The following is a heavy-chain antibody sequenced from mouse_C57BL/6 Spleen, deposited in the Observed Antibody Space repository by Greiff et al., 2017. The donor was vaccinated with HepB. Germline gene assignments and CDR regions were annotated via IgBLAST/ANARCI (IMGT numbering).Heavy chain of an antibody. J-gene: IGHJ4*01. V-gene: IGHV14-2*01. CDR2: IDPEDGET. CDR3: ARDPGSHYYAMDY. D-gene: IGHD1-1*01. CDR1: GFNIKDYY. Sequence: VQLKESGAELVKPGASVKLSCTASGFNIKDYYMHWVKQRTEQGLEWIGRIDPEDGETKYAPKFQGKATITADTSSNTAYLQLSSLTSEDTAVYYCARDPGSHYYAMDYWGQGTSVTVSS.